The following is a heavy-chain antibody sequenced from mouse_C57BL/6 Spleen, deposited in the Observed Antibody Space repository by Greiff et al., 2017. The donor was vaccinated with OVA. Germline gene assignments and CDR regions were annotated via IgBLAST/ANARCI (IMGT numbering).Heavy chain of an antibody. CDR1: GYTFTDYY. D-gene: IGHD2-2*01. CDR3: ASGNYGYLFDY. Sequence: EVQLQQSGPVLVKPGASVKMSCKASGYTFTDYYMNWVKQSHGKSLEWIGVINPYNGVTSYNQKFKGKATLTVDKSSSTAYMELNSLTSEDSAVYYCASGNYGYLFDYWGQGTTLTVSS. CDR2: INPYNGVT. J-gene: IGHJ2*01. V-gene: IGHV1-19*01.